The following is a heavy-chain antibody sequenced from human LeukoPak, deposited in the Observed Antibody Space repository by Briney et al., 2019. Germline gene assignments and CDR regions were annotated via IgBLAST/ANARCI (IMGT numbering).Heavy chain of an antibody. CDR2: INPSGSST. Sequence: AAAVKVSCKASGYTFTSHYMHWVRQAPGQGLGWMGLINPSGSSTLYAQKFKGRVTMTRDTSTTTDYMELSSLRSEDTAVYYCARDNSVGDIAWWFDTWGQGTLVTVSS. CDR1: GYTFTSHY. CDR3: ARDNSVGDIAWWFDT. V-gene: IGHV1-46*01. D-gene: IGHD3-16*02. J-gene: IGHJ5*02.